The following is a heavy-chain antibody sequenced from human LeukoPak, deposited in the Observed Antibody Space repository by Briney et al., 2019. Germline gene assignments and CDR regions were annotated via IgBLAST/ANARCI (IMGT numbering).Heavy chain of an antibody. Sequence: GGSLRLSCAASGFTFSSYWMSWVRQAPGKGLEWVANIKQDGSEKYYVDSVKGRFTISRDNAKNSLYLQMNSLRAEDTAVYYCARDRWELSKIGGFDYWGQGTLVTVS. CDR3: ARDRWELSKIGGFDY. V-gene: IGHV3-7*01. D-gene: IGHD1-26*01. J-gene: IGHJ4*02. CDR2: IKQDGSEK. CDR1: GFTFSSYW.